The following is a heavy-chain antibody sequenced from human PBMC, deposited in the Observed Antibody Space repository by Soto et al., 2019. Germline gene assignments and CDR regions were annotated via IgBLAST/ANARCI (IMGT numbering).Heavy chain of an antibody. CDR3: AHRATINRFGVVINNGVGFYP. CDR1: GFSLSSSGAA. V-gene: IGHV2-5*02. Sequence: QINLKESAPPVVNPTQTLTLTCTFSGFSLSSSGAAVGWIRQPPGRALEWVALIYWDDDKRYNRYNPSLDGSVSVTKDSCKNHVALTLTNADPADTTTYFCAHRATINRFGVVINNGVGFYPWGQGTRVIVSS. D-gene: IGHD3-16*01. J-gene: IGHJ5*02. CDR2: IYWDDDK.